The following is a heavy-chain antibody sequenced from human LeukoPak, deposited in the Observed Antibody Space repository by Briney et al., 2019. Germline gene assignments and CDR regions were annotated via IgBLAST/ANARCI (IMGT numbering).Heavy chain of an antibody. CDR3: ASVRGTYQFDAFDI. V-gene: IGHV3-74*01. D-gene: IGHD1-26*01. CDR1: GFTFSSYS. CDR2: INSDESST. Sequence: PGGSLRLSCAASGFTFSSYSMNWVRQAPGKGLVWVSHINSDESSTSYADSVKGRFTISRDSAKNTLYLQMNSLRAEDTAVYYCASVRGTYQFDAFDIWGQGTMVTVSS. J-gene: IGHJ3*02.